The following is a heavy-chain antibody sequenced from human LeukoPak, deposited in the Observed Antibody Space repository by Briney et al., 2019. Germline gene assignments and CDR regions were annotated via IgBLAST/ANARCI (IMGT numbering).Heavy chain of an antibody. Sequence: ASVKVSCKASGYTFTSYYMHWVRQAPGQGLEWMGIINPSGGSTSYAQKFQGRVTMTRDTSTSTVYMELSSLRSEDTAVYYCARDHSRLGYDFWSGYPQLWDYWGQGTLVTVSS. D-gene: IGHD3-3*01. CDR1: GYTFTSYY. J-gene: IGHJ4*02. CDR3: ARDHSRLGYDFWSGYPQLWDY. V-gene: IGHV1-46*01. CDR2: INPSGGST.